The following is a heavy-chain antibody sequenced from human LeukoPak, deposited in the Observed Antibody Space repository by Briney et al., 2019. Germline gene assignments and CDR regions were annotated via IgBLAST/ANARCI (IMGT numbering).Heavy chain of an antibody. Sequence: PGGSLRLSCAASGFTFSSYAMSWVRQAPGKGLEWVSAISGSGGSTYYADSVKGRFTISRDNSKNTLYLQMNSLRAEDTAVYCCAKALVGGTRDNWFDPWGQGTLVTVSS. J-gene: IGHJ5*02. CDR3: AKALVGGTRDNWFDP. V-gene: IGHV3-23*01. CDR1: GFTFSSYA. D-gene: IGHD2-21*02. CDR2: ISGSGGST.